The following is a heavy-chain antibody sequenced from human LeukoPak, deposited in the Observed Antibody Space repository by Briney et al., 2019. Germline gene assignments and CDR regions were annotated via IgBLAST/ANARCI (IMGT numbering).Heavy chain of an antibody. CDR2: ISYDGSNK. Sequence: PGRSLRLSCAASGFTFSSYGMHWVRQAPGKGLEWVAVISYDGSNKYYADSVKGRFTISRDNSKNTLYLQMNSLRAEDTAVYYCARSGPQLWPVNAFDIWGQGTMVTVSS. CDR3: ARSGPQLWPVNAFDI. J-gene: IGHJ3*02. V-gene: IGHV3-30*03. CDR1: GFTFSSYG. D-gene: IGHD5-18*01.